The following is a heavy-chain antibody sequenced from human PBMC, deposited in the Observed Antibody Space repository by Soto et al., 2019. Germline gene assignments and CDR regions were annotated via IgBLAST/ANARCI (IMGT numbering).Heavy chain of an antibody. CDR1: GYTFTDNY. V-gene: IGHV1-2*02. CDR3: ARGSGSSWFDS. D-gene: IGHD6-25*01. CDR2: TATRTGDT. Sequence: QVQLVQSGAEVKSPGASVKVSCRPSGYTFTDNYIHWVRQAPGQGLEWMGWTATRTGDTRFAQKFQGRVTMTRDTSISTAYMELTTLTLYDAAVYYCARGSGSSWFDSWGQGTQVAVSS. J-gene: IGHJ5*01.